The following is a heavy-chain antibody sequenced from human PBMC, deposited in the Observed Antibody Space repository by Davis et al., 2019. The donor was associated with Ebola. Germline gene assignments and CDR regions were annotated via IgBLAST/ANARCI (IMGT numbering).Heavy chain of an antibody. CDR3: AKEGQVGGHSHFDY. J-gene: IGHJ4*02. CDR2: INGDGSTT. V-gene: IGHV3-74*01. CDR1: GFTFSTFW. Sequence: GESLKIPCAASGFTFSTFWMHWVRQAPGKGLVWVSRINGDGSTTSYADSMKGRFTASRDNSKNTLYLQMNNLRGEETAVYYCAKEGQVGGHSHFDYWGQGTLVTVSS. D-gene: IGHD3-16*01.